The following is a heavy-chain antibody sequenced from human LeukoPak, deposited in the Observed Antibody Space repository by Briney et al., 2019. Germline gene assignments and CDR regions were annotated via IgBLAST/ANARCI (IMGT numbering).Heavy chain of an antibody. V-gene: IGHV3-21*01. J-gene: IGHJ5*02. CDR3: AGDYGSGSYYHWFDP. D-gene: IGHD3-10*01. CDR2: ISSSSSYI. CDR1: GFTFSSYS. Sequence: GGSLRLSCAASGFTFSSYSMNWVRQAPGKGLEWVSSISSSSSYIYYADSVKGRFTISRDNAKNSLYLQMNSLRAEDTAVYYCAGDYGSGSYYHWFDPWGQGTLVTVSS.